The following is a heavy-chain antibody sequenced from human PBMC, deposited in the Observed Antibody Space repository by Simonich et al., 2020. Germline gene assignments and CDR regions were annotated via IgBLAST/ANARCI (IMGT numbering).Heavy chain of an antibody. D-gene: IGHD5-18*01. CDR1: GYTFTGYY. Sequence: QVQLVQSGAAVKKPGASVKVSCQASGYTFTGYYMHWVRQGPGQGLEWKGGINPTRCGTNYEQKLQGRGTITMDTSISTAYMELSRLRSDDTAVYYCARVSGGTAMVTSTFDIWGQGTMVTVSS. V-gene: IGHV1-2*02. J-gene: IGHJ3*02. CDR3: ARVSGGTAMVTSTFDI. CDR2: INPTRCGT.